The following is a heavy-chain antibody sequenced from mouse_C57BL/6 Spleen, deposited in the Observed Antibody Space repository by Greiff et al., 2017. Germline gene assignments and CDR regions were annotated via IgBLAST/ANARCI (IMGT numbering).Heavy chain of an antibody. J-gene: IGHJ3*01. V-gene: IGHV1-52*01. CDR1: GYTFTSYW. D-gene: IGHD2-1*01. CDR2: IDPSDSET. CDR3: ARSRGYGNLYAMDY. Sequence: VQLQQPGAELVRPGSSVKLSCKASGYTFTSYWMHWVKQRPIQGLEWIGNIDPSDSETHYNQKFKDKATLTVDKSSSTAYMQLSSLTSEDSAVYYCARSRGYGNLYAMDYWGQGTLVTVSA.